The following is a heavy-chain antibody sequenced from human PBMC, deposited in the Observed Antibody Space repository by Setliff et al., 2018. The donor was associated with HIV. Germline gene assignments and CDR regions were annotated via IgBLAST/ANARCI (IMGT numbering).Heavy chain of an antibody. J-gene: IGHJ4*02. CDR1: GASISSHNYY. CDR2: IRSSGDT. V-gene: IGHV4-39*01. CDR3: ARRDWLPLGGLDY. D-gene: IGHD3-10*01. Sequence: KPSETLSLTCTVSGASISSHNYYWGWIRQSPGKGLEWIASIRSSGDTYYNPSLQSRVIISVDTSNNQISLKLTSVTAADTAVYYCARRDWLPLGGLDYWGQGTLVTVSS.